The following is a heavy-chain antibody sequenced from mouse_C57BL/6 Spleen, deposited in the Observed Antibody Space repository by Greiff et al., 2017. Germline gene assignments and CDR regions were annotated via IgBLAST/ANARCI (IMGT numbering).Heavy chain of an antibody. CDR2: IDPSDSST. CDR1: GYTFTSYW. Sequence: VQLQQPGAELVMPGASVKLSCKASGYTFTSYWMHWVKQRPGQGLEWIGEIDPSDSSTNYNQKFKGKSTLTVDKSSSTAYMQLSSLTSEDAAVYYCASDGYYPFAYWGQGTLVTVSA. J-gene: IGHJ3*01. V-gene: IGHV1-69*01. D-gene: IGHD2-3*01. CDR3: ASDGYYPFAY.